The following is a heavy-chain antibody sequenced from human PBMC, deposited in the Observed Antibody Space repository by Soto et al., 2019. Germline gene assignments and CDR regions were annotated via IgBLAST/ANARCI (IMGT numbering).Heavy chain of an antibody. CDR2: ISGSGSNP. Sequence: EVQVLESGGGLVQPGGSLRLSCAASGFTFSSYAMSWVRQAPGQGLECVSAISGSGSNPYYADSVKGRFTISRDNYKNTLYLQMNSLRAEDTALYYCAKPASMTIRDGFDHWGKGTMVNVSS. CDR3: AKPASMTIRDGFDH. J-gene: IGHJ4*02. D-gene: IGHD4-17*01. CDR1: GFTFSSYA. V-gene: IGHV3-23*01.